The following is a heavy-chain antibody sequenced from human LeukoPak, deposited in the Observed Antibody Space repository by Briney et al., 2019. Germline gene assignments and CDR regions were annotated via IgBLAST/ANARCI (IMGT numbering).Heavy chain of an antibody. D-gene: IGHD6-13*01. V-gene: IGHV4-61*05. CDR2: IYYSGST. CDR1: GGSISSSSYY. CDR3: ARPYSSSWYYMDV. Sequence: PSETLSLTCTVSGGSISSSSYYWGWIRQPPGKGLEWIGYIYYSGSTNYNPSLKSRVTISVDTSKNQFSLKLSSVTAADTAVYYCARPYSSSWYYMDVWGKGTTVTVSS. J-gene: IGHJ6*03.